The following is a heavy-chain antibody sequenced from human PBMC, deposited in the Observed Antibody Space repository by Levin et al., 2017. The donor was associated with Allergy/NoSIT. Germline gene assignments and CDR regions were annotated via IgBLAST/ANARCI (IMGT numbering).Heavy chain of an antibody. J-gene: IGHJ4*02. V-gene: IGHV3-30*18. CDR2: ISYDGSNK. CDR3: AKDALAVAGRDY. CDR1: GFTFSSYG. D-gene: IGHD6-19*01. Sequence: GGSLRLSCAASGFTFSSYGMHWVRQAPGKGLEWVAVISYDGSNKYYADSVKGRFTISRDNSKNTLYLQMNSLRAEDTAVYYCAKDALAVAGRDYWGQGTLVTVSS.